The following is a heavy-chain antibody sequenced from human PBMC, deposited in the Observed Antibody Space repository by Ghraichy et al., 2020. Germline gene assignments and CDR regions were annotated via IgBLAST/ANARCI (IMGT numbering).Heavy chain of an antibody. CDR3: ARFGFRAFDI. V-gene: IGHV3-48*02. CDR2: VSSSSTI. CDR1: GFTFSSYS. D-gene: IGHD3-10*01. Sequence: GGSLRLSCAASGFTFSSYSMNWVRQAPGKGLEWVSYVSSSSTIYYADSVKGRFTISRDNAKNSLYLQMNSLRDEDTAVYYCARFGFRAFDIWGQGKMVTVSS. J-gene: IGHJ3*02.